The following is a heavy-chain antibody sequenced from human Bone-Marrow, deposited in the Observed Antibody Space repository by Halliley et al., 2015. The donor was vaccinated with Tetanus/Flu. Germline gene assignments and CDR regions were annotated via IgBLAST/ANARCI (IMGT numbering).Heavy chain of an antibody. CDR3: ARASGYDSGYDASSYSYGIDV. Sequence: LRLSCTVSGGSISSFYWSWIRQPPGKGLEWIGYIYYSGRTNYNPSLKSRVTISVDTSKNQFSLKLSSVTAADTAVYYCARASGYDSGYDASSYSYGIDVWGQGTTVTVSS. J-gene: IGHJ6*02. V-gene: IGHV4-59*01. CDR1: GGSISSFY. D-gene: IGHD5-12*01. CDR2: IYYSGRT.